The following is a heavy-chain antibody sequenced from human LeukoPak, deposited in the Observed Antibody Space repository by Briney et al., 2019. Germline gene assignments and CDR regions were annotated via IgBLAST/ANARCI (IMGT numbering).Heavy chain of an antibody. J-gene: IGHJ3*02. V-gene: IGHV4-39*07. CDR3: AHHIAAAGTGAFDI. CDR1: GGSISSSSYY. D-gene: IGHD6-13*01. CDR2: IYYSGST. Sequence: SETLSLTCTVSGGSISSSSYYWGWIRQPPGKGLEWIGSIYYSGSTNYNPSLKSRVTMSVDTSRNQFSLKLSSVTAADTAVYYCAHHIAAAGTGAFDIWGQGTMVTVSS.